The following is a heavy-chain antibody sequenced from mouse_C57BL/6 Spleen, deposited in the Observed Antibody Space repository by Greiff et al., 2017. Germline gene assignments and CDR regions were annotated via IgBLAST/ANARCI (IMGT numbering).Heavy chain of an antibody. CDR3: ARRIYYGSSDWYFDV. D-gene: IGHD1-1*01. CDR1: GYTFTNYW. CDR2: IYPGGGYT. V-gene: IGHV1-63*01. Sequence: VQLQQSGAELVRPGTSVKMSCKASGYTFTNYWIGWAKQRPGHGLAWIGDIYPGGGYTTYNEKFKGKATLTAATSSSTAYMQFSSLTSEDSAIYDCARRIYYGSSDWYFDVWGTGTTVTVSA. J-gene: IGHJ1*03.